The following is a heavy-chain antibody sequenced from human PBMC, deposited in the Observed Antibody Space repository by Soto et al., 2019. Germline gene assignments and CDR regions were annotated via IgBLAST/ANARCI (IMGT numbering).Heavy chain of an antibody. D-gene: IGHD3-16*02. Sequence: QITLKESGPTLVKPTQTLTLTCTVSGFSLSTSGVGVGWIRQPPGKALEWLGIIYGDDDKTYSPSLKSRLTATKDTDQNPGVLTMTNMAPVDTGPYDWAHSLRYFWSVGGQVTTVTV. J-gene: IGHJ6*02. CDR1: GFSLSTSGVG. V-gene: IGHV2-5*02. CDR3: AHSLRYFWSV. CDR2: IYGDDDK.